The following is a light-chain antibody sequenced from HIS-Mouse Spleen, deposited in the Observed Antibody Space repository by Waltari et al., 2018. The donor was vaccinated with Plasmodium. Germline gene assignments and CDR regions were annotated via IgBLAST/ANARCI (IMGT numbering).Light chain of an antibody. J-gene: IGLJ1*01. CDR2: KDS. CDR1: ALPMQY. CDR3: QSADSSGTYV. Sequence: SYELTQPPSVSVSPGQPARNTCSGYALPMQYASWYQQNPGQAPVLVIYKDSERPSGIPERFSGSSSGTTVTLTISGVQAEDEADYYCQSADSSGTYVFGTGTKVTVL. V-gene: IGLV3-25*03.